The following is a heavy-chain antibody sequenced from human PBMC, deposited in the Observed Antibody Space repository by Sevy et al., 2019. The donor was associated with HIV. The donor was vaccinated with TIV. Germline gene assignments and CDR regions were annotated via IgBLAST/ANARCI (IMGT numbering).Heavy chain of an antibody. V-gene: IGHV4-4*07. CDR3: ARHDDYGDYHDAFDI. CDR2: IYTSGST. CDR1: GGSISSYY. Sequence: SETLSLTCTVSGGSISSYYWSWIRQPAGKGLEWIGRIYTSGSTNYNPSLKSRVTMSVDTSKNQFSLKLSSVTAADTAVYYWARHDDYGDYHDAFDIWGQGTMVTVSS. J-gene: IGHJ3*02. D-gene: IGHD4-17*01.